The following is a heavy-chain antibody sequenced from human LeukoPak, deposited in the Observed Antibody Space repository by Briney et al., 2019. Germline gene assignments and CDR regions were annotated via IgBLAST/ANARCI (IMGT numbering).Heavy chain of an antibody. CDR2: INHSGST. CDR1: GGSFSGYY. Sequence: SETLSLTCAVYGGSFSGYYWSWIRQPPGKGLEWIGEINHSGSTNYNPSLKSRVTISVDTSKNQFSLKLSSVTAADTAMYYCARDAIRNWFDPWGQGTLVTVSS. CDR3: ARDAIRNWFDP. V-gene: IGHV4-34*01. J-gene: IGHJ5*02. D-gene: IGHD2-2*01.